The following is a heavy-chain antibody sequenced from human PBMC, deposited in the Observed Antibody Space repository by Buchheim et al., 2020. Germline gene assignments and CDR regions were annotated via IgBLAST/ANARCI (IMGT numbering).Heavy chain of an antibody. CDR3: ARAVRGGKGVWYYYYGMDV. J-gene: IGHJ6*02. V-gene: IGHV4-30-4*01. CDR1: GGSISSGDYY. D-gene: IGHD3-16*01. Sequence: QVQLQESGPGLVKPSQTLSLTCTVSGGSISSGDYYWSWIRQPPGKGLEWIGYIYYSGSTYYNPSLKSRVTISVDTSKNQFSLKVSSVTAEETAVYYCARAVRGGKGVWYYYYGMDVWGQGTT. CDR2: IYYSGST.